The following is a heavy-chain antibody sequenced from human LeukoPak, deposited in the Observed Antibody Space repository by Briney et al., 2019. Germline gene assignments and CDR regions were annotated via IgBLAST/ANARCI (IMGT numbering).Heavy chain of an antibody. J-gene: IGHJ4*02. CDR1: GGSISSSSYY. CDR2: IYYSGST. D-gene: IGHD3-22*01. Sequence: SETLSLTCTVSGGSISSSSYYWGWIRQPPGKGLEWIGSIYYSGSTYYNPSLKSRVTISVDTSKNQFSLKLSSVTAADTAVYYCARVEYDSSIDYWGQGTLVTVSS. V-gene: IGHV4-39*01. CDR3: ARVEYDSSIDY.